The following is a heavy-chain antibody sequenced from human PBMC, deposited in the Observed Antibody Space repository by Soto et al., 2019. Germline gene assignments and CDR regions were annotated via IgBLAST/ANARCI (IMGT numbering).Heavy chain of an antibody. V-gene: IGHV1-69*02. CDR2: IIPILGIA. D-gene: IGHD1-1*01. Sequence: QVQLVQSGAEVKKPGSSVKVSCKASGGTFSSYTISWVRQAPGQGLEWMGRIIPILGIANYAQKFQGRVTITADKATSTAYMELSRLRSEDTAVYYCASGTTGTTPYYSMVVWGKGTTVTVSS. CDR3: ASGTTGTTPYYSMVV. CDR1: GGTFSSYT. J-gene: IGHJ6*03.